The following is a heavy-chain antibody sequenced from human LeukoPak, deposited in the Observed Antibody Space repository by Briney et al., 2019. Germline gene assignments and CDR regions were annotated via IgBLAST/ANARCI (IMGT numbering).Heavy chain of an antibody. J-gene: IGHJ4*02. V-gene: IGHV4-39*07. CDR2: IYYSGST. CDR1: GGSISSSSYY. Sequence: SETLSLTCTVSGGSISSSSYYWGWIRQPPGKGLEWIGSIYYSGSTYYNPSLKSRVTISVDTSKNQFSLKLSSVTAADTAVYYCGGCSSTSCAQSGFDYWGQGTLVTVSS. CDR3: GGCSSTSCAQSGFDY. D-gene: IGHD2-2*01.